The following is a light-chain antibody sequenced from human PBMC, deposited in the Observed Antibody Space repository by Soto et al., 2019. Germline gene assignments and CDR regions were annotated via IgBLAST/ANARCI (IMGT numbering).Light chain of an antibody. CDR2: DAS. CDR3: HQYETLTLT. CDR1: QDINKN. J-gene: IGKJ5*01. V-gene: IGKV1-33*01. Sequence: DIQMTQSPSSLSASVGDRVTITCQASQDINKNLIWYQQKPGKAPKLLIYDASDLETGVPSRFSGSGSGTGFTFTISSLQPEDFATYYCHQYETLTLTFGQGTRLEIX.